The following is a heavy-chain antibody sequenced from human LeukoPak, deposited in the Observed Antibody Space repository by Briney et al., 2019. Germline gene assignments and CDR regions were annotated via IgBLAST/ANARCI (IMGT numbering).Heavy chain of an antibody. CDR1: GYTFTSYY. D-gene: IGHD2-21*02. CDR2: INPSGGST. V-gene: IGHV1-46*01. CDR3: ARGPHIVVVTANTPHDAFNI. J-gene: IGHJ3*02. Sequence: ASVKVSCKASGYTFTSYYMHWVRQAPGQGLEWMGIINPSGGSTSYAQKFQGRVTMTRDTSTSTVYMELSSLRSEDTAVYYCARGPHIVVVTANTPHDAFNIWGQGTMVTVSS.